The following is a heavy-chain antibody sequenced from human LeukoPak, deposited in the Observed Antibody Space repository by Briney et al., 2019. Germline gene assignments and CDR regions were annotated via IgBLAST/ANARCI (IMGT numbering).Heavy chain of an antibody. CDR1: GFTSSSYW. CDR2: IKQDGSEK. D-gene: IGHD3-10*01. Sequence: GGSLRLSCAASGFTSSSYWMSWVRQAPGKGLEWVANIKQDGSEKYYVDSVKGRFTISRDNAKNSLYLQMNSLRAEDTAVYYCARVVWFGEPPRLGWFDPWGQGTLVTVSS. V-gene: IGHV3-7*01. CDR3: ARVVWFGEPPRLGWFDP. J-gene: IGHJ5*02.